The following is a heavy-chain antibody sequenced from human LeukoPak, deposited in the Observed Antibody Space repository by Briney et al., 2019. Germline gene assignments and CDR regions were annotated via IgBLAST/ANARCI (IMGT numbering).Heavy chain of an antibody. J-gene: IGHJ4*02. CDR2: IYYSGST. CDR1: GGSISSSSYY. D-gene: IGHD2-2*02. Sequence: NPSETLSLTCTVSGGSISSSSYYWGWIRQPPGKGLEWIGSIYYSGSTYYNPSLKSRVTISVDTSKNQFSLKLSSVTAADTAVYYCVLVVPAAIFDYWGQGTLVTVSS. V-gene: IGHV4-39*07. CDR3: VLVVPAAIFDY.